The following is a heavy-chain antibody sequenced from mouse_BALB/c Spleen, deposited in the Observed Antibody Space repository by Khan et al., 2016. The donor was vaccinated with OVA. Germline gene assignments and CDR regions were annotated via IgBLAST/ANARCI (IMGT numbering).Heavy chain of an antibody. CDR1: GFSLTNYS. J-gene: IGHJ3*01. CDR3: ARRGYDYGRGALFAY. V-gene: IGHV2-2*02. Sequence: QVQLKQSGPGLVQPSQSLSITCTVSGFSLTNYSVHWVRQSPGKGLEWLGVIWSAGSTDYNAAFISRLTIRKDHSRSQVIFQMNSLQPNDTAIYXCARRGYDYGRGALFAYWGQGTLVTVSA. D-gene: IGHD2-4*01. CDR2: IWSAGST.